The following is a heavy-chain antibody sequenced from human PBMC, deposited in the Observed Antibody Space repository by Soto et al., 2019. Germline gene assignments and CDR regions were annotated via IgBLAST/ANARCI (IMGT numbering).Heavy chain of an antibody. D-gene: IGHD3-10*01. CDR1: GGSISSSGYY. CDR2: IYYSGST. J-gene: IGHJ4*02. V-gene: IGHV4-39*01. CDR3: ARHGVRGGDTVRRAWGGRPPPPSNKPWYFDY. Sequence: PSETLSLTCTVSGGSISSSGYYWGWIRQPPGKGLEWIGTIYYSGSTYYNPSLKSRVTISVDTSKNHFSLKLSSVTAADTAVDYCARHGVRGGDTVRRAWGGRPPPPSNKPWYFDYWGQGTLVT.